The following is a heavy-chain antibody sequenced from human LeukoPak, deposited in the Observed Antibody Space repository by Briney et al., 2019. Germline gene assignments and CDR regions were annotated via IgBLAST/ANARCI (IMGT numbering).Heavy chain of an antibody. Sequence: ASETLSLTCTVSGGSISTYYWSWIRQPPGKGLEWIGYIYYTGSTNYSPSLKSRVTISVDTSKNQFSLRLSSVTAADTAVYYCARLGRWFGEFIIDYWGQEPWSPSPQ. CDR1: GGSISTYY. CDR2: IYYTGST. V-gene: IGHV4-59*08. J-gene: IGHJ4*01. D-gene: IGHD3-10*01. CDR3: ARLGRWFGEFIIDY.